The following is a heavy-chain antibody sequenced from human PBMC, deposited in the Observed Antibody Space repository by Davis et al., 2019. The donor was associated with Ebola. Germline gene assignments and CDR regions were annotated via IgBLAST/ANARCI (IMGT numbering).Heavy chain of an antibody. CDR1: GHTFTGYY. J-gene: IGHJ4*02. V-gene: IGHV1-2*02. Sequence: ASVKVSCKASGHTFTGYYMHWVRQAPGQGLEWKGWINTYSGGTKYAQKFQGRVTMARDTSINRAYMELSRLRSDDTAVYYCATVGTSVTAFDHWGQGTLVTVSS. CDR2: INTYSGGT. D-gene: IGHD4-17*01. CDR3: ATVGTSVTAFDH.